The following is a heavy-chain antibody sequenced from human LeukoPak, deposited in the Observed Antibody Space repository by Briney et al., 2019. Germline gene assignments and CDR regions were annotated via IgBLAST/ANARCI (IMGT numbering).Heavy chain of an antibody. CDR3: ASYTDAFDI. J-gene: IGHJ3*02. Sequence: MTSGTLSLTRAVYGGSFSGYYWSWIRQPPGKGLEWIGEINHSGSTYYNPSLKSRVTMSVDTSKNQFSLKLSSVTAADTAVYYCASYTDAFDIWGQGTMVTVSS. CDR2: INHSGST. D-gene: IGHD2-2*02. CDR1: GGSFSGYY. V-gene: IGHV4-34*01.